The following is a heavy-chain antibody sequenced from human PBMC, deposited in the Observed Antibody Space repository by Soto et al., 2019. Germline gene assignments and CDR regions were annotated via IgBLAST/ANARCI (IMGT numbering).Heavy chain of an antibody. CDR3: AKEKYFD. Sequence: EVQLLESGGGLVQPGGSLRLSCAASGFTVSNYGMNWVRQAPGKGLEWVSGIGGSGGSTYYADSVKGRFTISRDNSKNTLYLEMNSLRDEDTAVYYCAKEKYFDWGQGTLVTVSS. D-gene: IGHD3-9*01. J-gene: IGHJ4*02. CDR1: GFTVSNYG. V-gene: IGHV3-23*01. CDR2: IGGSGGST.